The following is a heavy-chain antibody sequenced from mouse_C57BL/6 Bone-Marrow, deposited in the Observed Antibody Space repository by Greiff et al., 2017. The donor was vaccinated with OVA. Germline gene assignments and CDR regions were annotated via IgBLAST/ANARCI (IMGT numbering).Heavy chain of an antibody. CDR2: INPNNGGT. CDR3: ARGRLLRRTFAY. V-gene: IGHV1-26*01. CDR1: GYTFTDYY. Sequence: EVKLQQSGPELVKPGASVKISCKASGYTFTDYYMNWVKQSHGKSLEWIGDINPNNGGTSYNQKFKGKATLTVDKSSSTAYMELRSLTSEDSAVYYCARGRLLRRTFAYWGQGTLVTVSA. J-gene: IGHJ3*01. D-gene: IGHD2-3*01.